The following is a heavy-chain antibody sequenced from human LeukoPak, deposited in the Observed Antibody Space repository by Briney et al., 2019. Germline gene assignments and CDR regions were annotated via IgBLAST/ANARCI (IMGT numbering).Heavy chain of an antibody. D-gene: IGHD4-17*01. CDR2: IKEDGSEK. V-gene: IGHV3-7*04. CDR1: GFTFSNYR. CDR3: SRGLTVSDY. Sequence: PGGSLRLSCAASGFTFSNYRMSWVRQAPGKGLDWVANIKEDGSEKYYVDSVKGRFTISRDNAKNSVYLQLNSLRVEDTAVYYCSRGLTVSDYWGQGTLVTVSS. J-gene: IGHJ4*02.